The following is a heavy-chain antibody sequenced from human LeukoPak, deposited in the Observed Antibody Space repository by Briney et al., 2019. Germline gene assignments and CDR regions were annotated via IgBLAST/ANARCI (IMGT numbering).Heavy chain of an antibody. CDR1: GFTFSNYA. CDR2: ISGPGSST. J-gene: IGHJ3*02. CDR3: ANPSRDFDSSGYSPFDI. D-gene: IGHD3-22*01. V-gene: IGHV3-23*01. Sequence: GGSLRLSCAASGFTFSNYAMSWVRQAAGKGLEWAATISGPGSSTYSADSVKGRFTISRDNSKNTLYLQMHSLRAEDTAIYYCANPSRDFDSSGYSPFDIWGQGTMVTVSS.